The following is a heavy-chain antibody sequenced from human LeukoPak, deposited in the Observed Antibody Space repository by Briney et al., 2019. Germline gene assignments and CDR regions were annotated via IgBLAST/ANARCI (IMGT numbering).Heavy chain of an antibody. J-gene: IGHJ4*02. CDR1: GFSFSDSY. D-gene: IGHD4/OR15-4a*01. V-gene: IGHV3-11*01. CDR3: ARTARLYDY. CDR2: ISGSGSDI. Sequence: AGGSLRLSCVASGFSFSDSYMSWVRQAPERGLECISYISGSGSDINHADSVKGRFTISRDNAKNSVYLQMNSLRVEDTAIYYCARTARLYDYWGQGTQVTVSS.